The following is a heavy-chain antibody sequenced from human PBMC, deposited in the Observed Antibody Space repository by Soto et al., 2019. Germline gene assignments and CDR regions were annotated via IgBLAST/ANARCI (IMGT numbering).Heavy chain of an antibody. Sequence: KPSETLSLTCTVSGVSISSGTYSWSWIRQHPGEGLEWIGYISYSGRTYYNPSLKSRVIISVDTSKNQFSLKLNSVTAADTALYYCARDPGEWGQGTLVTVSS. CDR2: ISYSGRT. CDR3: ARDPGE. V-gene: IGHV4-31*03. CDR1: GVSISSGTYS. D-gene: IGHD2-21*01. J-gene: IGHJ4*02.